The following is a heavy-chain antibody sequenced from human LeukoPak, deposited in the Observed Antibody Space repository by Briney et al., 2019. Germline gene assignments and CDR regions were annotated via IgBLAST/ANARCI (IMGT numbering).Heavy chain of an antibody. J-gene: IGHJ3*02. CDR3: ARDWGRVPDAFDI. D-gene: IGHD7-27*01. CDR1: GFTVSSNY. CDR2: IYSGGST. V-gene: IGHV3-53*01. Sequence: GGSLRLSCAASGFTVSSNYMNWVRQAPGKGLEWVSVIYSGGSTYYADSVKGRSTISRDNSKNTLYLQMNSLRAEDTAVYYCARDWGRVPDAFDIWGQGIMVTVSS.